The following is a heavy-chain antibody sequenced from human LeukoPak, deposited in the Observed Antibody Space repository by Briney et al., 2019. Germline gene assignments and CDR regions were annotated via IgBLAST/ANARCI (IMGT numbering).Heavy chain of an antibody. D-gene: IGHD2-21*02. CDR3: ANIYCGGDCYSSYFDY. J-gene: IGHJ4*02. CDR2: IRYDGSNK. V-gene: IGHV3-30*02. Sequence: GGSLRLSCAASGFTFSTYWMSWVRQAPGKGLEWVAFIRYDGSNKYYADSVKGRFTISRDNSKNTLYLQMNSLRAEDTAVYYCANIYCGGDCYSSYFDYWGQGTLVTVSS. CDR1: GFTFSTYW.